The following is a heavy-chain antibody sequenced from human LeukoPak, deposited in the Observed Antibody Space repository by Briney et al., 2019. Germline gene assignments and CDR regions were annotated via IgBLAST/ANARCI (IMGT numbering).Heavy chain of an antibody. V-gene: IGHV3-20*04. Sequence: GGSLRLSCAASGFTFDDYGMSWVRQAPGKGLEWVSGINWNGGSTGYADSVKGRFTISRDNAKNSLYLQMNSLRAEDTALYYCARVGPYSSSWIRWFDPWGQGTLVTVSS. CDR2: INWNGGST. CDR1: GFTFDDYG. J-gene: IGHJ5*02. D-gene: IGHD6-13*01. CDR3: ARVGPYSSSWIRWFDP.